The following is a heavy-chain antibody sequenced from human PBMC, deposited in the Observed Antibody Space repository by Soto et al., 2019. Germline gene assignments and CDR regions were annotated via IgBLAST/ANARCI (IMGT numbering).Heavy chain of an antibody. CDR1: GFTFSSYS. Sequence: GGSLRLSCAASGFTFSSYSMNWVRQAPGKGLEWVSSISSRSSYRYYADSVKGRSTISRDNTNNSLYLKMNSLRAEDTAVYYCASDISPLVVPAARNWGQGTLVTVSS. V-gene: IGHV3-21*01. J-gene: IGHJ4*02. CDR2: ISSRSSYR. CDR3: ASDISPLVVPAARN. D-gene: IGHD2-2*01.